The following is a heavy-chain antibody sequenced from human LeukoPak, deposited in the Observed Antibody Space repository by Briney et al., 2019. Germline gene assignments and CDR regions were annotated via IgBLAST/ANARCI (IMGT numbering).Heavy chain of an antibody. D-gene: IGHD6-13*01. CDR1: GFTFSSYW. V-gene: IGHV3-7*01. CDR3: ARDRYISRSWGYDFDY. CDR2: IKQDGSEK. J-gene: IGHJ4*02. Sequence: GGSLRPSCAASGFTFSSYWMSWVRQAPGKGLEWVANIKQDGSEKYYVDSVKGRFTISRDNAKNSLYLQMNSLRAEDTAVYYCARDRYISRSWGYDFDYWGQGTLVTVSS.